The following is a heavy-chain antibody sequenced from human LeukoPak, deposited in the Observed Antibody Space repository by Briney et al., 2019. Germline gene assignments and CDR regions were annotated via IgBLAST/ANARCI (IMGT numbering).Heavy chain of an antibody. CDR1: GGPISSGSYY. J-gene: IGHJ4*02. CDR3: ARGGASSWLYYFDY. Sequence: PSETLSLTCTVSGGPISSGSYYWSWIRQPAGKGLEWIGRIYTSGSTNYNPSLKSRVTISVDTSKNQFSLKLSSVTAADTAVYYCARGGASSWLYYFDYWGQGTLVTVSS. D-gene: IGHD6-13*01. V-gene: IGHV4-61*02. CDR2: IYTSGST.